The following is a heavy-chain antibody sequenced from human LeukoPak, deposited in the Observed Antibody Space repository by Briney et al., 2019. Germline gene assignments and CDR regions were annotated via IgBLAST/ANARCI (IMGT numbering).Heavy chain of an antibody. CDR3: ARAPGGVVVVVAATPPDY. Sequence: ASVKVSCKASGYTFTSYGISWVRQAPGQGLEWMGWISAYNGNTNYAQKLQGRVTMTTDTSTSTAYMELRSLRSDDTAVYYCARAPGGVVVVVAATPPDYWGQGTLVTVSS. CDR1: GYTFTSYG. CDR2: ISAYNGNT. D-gene: IGHD2-15*01. J-gene: IGHJ4*02. V-gene: IGHV1-18*01.